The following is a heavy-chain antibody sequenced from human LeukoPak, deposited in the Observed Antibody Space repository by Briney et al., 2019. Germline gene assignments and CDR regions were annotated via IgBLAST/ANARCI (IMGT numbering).Heavy chain of an antibody. D-gene: IGHD3-10*01. J-gene: IGHJ5*02. Sequence: GGSLRLSCAASGFTFSSYSMNWVRQAPGKGLEWVSYISSSSSTIYYADSVKGRFTISRDNSKNTLYLQMNSLRAEDTAVYYCAKGLKRFGELFDPWGQGTLVTVSS. CDR3: AKGLKRFGELFDP. CDR2: ISSSSSTI. V-gene: IGHV3-48*01. CDR1: GFTFSSYS.